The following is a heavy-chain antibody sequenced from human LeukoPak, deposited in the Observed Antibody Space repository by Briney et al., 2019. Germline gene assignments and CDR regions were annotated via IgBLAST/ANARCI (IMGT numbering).Heavy chain of an antibody. CDR1: GDSISSSNW. J-gene: IGHJ4*02. V-gene: IGHV4-4*02. Sequence: SETLSLTCAVSGDSISSSNWWSWVRQPPGKGLEWIGEIYHSGSTNYNPSLKSRVTISVDKSKNQFSLKLSSVTAADTAVYYCAKSGGSGLIDYWGQGTLVTVSS. CDR3: AKSGGSGLIDY. CDR2: IYHSGST. D-gene: IGHD1-26*01.